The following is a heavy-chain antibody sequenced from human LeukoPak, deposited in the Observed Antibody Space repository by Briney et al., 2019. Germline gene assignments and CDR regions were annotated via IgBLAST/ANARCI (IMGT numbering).Heavy chain of an antibody. Sequence: PSETLSLTCAVYGGSFSGYYWSWLRQPPGKGLEWIGEINHSGSTNYNTSLKSRVTISVDTSKNQFSLKLSSVTAADTAVYYCARSGRWLQLGEYYFDCWGQGTLVTVSS. CDR2: INHSGST. CDR3: ARSGRWLQLGEYYFDC. D-gene: IGHD5-24*01. V-gene: IGHV4-34*01. J-gene: IGHJ4*02. CDR1: GGSFSGYY.